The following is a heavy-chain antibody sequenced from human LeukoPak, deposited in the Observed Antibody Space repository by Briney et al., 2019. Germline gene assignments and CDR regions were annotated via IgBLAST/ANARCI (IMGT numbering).Heavy chain of an antibody. CDR3: ARDRYDSSGYYSWSFDY. Sequence: SVKVSCKASGGTFSSYAISWVRQAPGQGLEWMGGIIPIFGTANYAQKFQGRVTITADESTSTAYMELSSLRSEDTAVYYCARDRYDSSGYYSWSFDYWGQGTLVTVSS. V-gene: IGHV1-69*01. D-gene: IGHD3-22*01. CDR1: GGTFSSYA. CDR2: IIPIFGTA. J-gene: IGHJ4*02.